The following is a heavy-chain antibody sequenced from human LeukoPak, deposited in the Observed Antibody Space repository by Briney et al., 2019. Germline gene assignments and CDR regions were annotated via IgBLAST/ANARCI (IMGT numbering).Heavy chain of an antibody. Sequence: GGSLRLSCAASGFTFSSYGMHWVRQAPGKGLEWVAVISYDGSNKYYADSVKGRFTISRDNSKNTLYLQMNSLRAEDTAVYYCEKLLWFGESHDYWGQGTLVTVSS. J-gene: IGHJ4*02. CDR1: GFTFSSYG. D-gene: IGHD3-10*01. V-gene: IGHV3-30*18. CDR2: ISYDGSNK. CDR3: EKLLWFGESHDY.